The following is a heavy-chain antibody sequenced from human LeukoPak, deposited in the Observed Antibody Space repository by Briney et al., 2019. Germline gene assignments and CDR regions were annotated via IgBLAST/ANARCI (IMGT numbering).Heavy chain of an antibody. CDR1: GFMFGDYA. V-gene: IGHV3-49*04. Sequence: GGSLRLSCTGSGFMFGDYAMTWVRQAPGKGLEWISFIRRKAYGGTTEYAASVKGRFTISRDDSKSIAYLQMNSLKTEDTAVYYCTRVSLVAASVFFDYWGQGTLVTVSS. CDR2: IRRKAYGGTT. CDR3: TRVSLVAASVFFDY. D-gene: IGHD2-15*01. J-gene: IGHJ4*02.